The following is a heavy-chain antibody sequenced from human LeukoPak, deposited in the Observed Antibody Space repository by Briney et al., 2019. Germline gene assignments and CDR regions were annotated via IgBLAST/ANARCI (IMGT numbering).Heavy chain of an antibody. V-gene: IGHV1-2*02. J-gene: IGHJ4*02. CDR3: AREYYDGSGYYYGY. Sequence: ASVKVSCKASGYTFTGYYMHWVRQAPGQGLEWMGWINPNSGGTNYAQKFQGRVTMTRDTSISTAYMELSRLRSDDTAVYYCAREYYDGSGYYYGYWGQGTLVTVSS. CDR2: INPNSGGT. CDR1: GYTFTGYY. D-gene: IGHD3-22*01.